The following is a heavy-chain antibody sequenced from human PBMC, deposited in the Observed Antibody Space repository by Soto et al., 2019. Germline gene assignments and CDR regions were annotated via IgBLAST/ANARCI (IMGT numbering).Heavy chain of an antibody. V-gene: IGHV4-39*01. CDR3: ARHGLTAYMVYYFDF. Sequence: SETLSLTCTVSGGSISSGGYYWSWIRQHPGKGLEWIGYIYYSGSTYHSPSLKSRITISVDTSKNQFSLNLTSVTAADTAVYYCARHGLTAYMVYYFDFWGQGTPVTVSS. D-gene: IGHD3-16*01. CDR1: GGSISSGGYY. CDR2: IYYSGST. J-gene: IGHJ4*02.